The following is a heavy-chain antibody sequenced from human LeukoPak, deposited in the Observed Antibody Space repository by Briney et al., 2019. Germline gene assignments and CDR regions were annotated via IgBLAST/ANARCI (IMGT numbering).Heavy chain of an antibody. CDR3: ARLTALYFGDERVYYFDY. V-gene: IGHV4-59*08. CDR1: GDSISSYS. D-gene: IGHD3-10*01. CDR2: IYYSGRT. Sequence: SETLSLTCTVSGDSISSYSWSWIRQPPGKGLEWIGYIYYSGRTNYNPSLKSRVTISVDTSKNQFSLRLSSVTAADPAVYYCARLTALYFGDERVYYFDYWGQGTLVTVSS. J-gene: IGHJ4*02.